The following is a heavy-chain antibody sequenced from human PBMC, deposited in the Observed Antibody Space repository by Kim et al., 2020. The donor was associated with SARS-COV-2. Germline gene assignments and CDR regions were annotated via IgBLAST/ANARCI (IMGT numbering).Heavy chain of an antibody. V-gene: IGHV3-7*04. D-gene: IGHD2-21*01. Sequence: YLDSVKGRFTTSRDNAQNSVSLQMNTLRAEDTAVYYCARYSIGSRSFDYWGRGVLVIVSS. CDR3: ARYSIGSRSFDY. J-gene: IGHJ4*02.